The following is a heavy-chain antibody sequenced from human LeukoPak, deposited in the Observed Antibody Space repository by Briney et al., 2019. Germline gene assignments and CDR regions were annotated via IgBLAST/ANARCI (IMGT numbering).Heavy chain of an antibody. CDR1: GFTFTSSS. Sequence: SVKVSCKASGFTFTSSSIQWIRQARRQRLEWIGWIFGDSIDTYYAQRFQERVTIARDMSTSTAYLELSSLRSEDTAVYYCAADPDTTMAFDCWGQGTLVTVSS. J-gene: IGHJ4*02. V-gene: IGHV1-58*02. D-gene: IGHD5-18*01. CDR2: IFGDSIDT. CDR3: AADPDTTMAFDC.